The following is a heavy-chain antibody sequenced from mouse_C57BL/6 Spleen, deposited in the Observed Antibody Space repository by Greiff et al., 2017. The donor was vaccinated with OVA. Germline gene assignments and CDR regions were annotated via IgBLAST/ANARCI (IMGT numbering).Heavy chain of an antibody. CDR3: ARDGDYDGVDY. D-gene: IGHD2-4*01. Sequence: VQLQQSGPGLVKPSQSLSLTCSVTGYSITSGYYWNWIRQFPGNKLEWMGYISYDGSNNYNPSLKNRISITRDTSKNQFFLKLNSVTTEDTATYYCARDGDYDGVDYWGQGTTLTVSS. V-gene: IGHV3-6*01. CDR2: ISYDGSN. J-gene: IGHJ2*01. CDR1: GYSITSGYY.